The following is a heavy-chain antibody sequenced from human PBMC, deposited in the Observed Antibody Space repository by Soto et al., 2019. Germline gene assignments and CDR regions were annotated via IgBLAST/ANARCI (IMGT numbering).Heavy chain of an antibody. V-gene: IGHV1-46*01. CDR1: GYTFTSYY. Sequence: ASVKVSCKASGYTFTSYYMHWVRQAPGQGLEWMGIINPSGGSTSYAQKFQGRVTMTRDTSTSTVYMELSSLKSEDTAVYYCARDPRFSPPRLKNSYYGMDVWGQGTTVTVSS. J-gene: IGHJ6*02. CDR3: ARDPRFSPPRLKNSYYGMDV. D-gene: IGHD3-16*01. CDR2: INPSGGST.